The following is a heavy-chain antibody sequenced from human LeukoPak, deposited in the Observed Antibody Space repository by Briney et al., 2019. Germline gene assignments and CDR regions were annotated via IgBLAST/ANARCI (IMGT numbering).Heavy chain of an antibody. CDR1: GYTFTGYY. Sequence: ASVKVSCKASGYTFTGYYMHWVRQAPGQGLEWMGWINPNSGGTNYAQKFQGWVTMTRDTSISTAYMELSRLRSDDTAVYYCVRVPSWGLSGYSYYFDCWGQGTLVTVSS. J-gene: IGHJ4*02. CDR2: INPNSGGT. D-gene: IGHD3-22*01. CDR3: VRVPSWGLSGYSYYFDC. V-gene: IGHV1-2*04.